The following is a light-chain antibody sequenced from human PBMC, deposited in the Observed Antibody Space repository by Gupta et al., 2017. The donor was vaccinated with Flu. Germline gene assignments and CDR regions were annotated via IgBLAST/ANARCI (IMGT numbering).Light chain of an antibody. Sequence: QSALTQPASVSGSPGQSITISCPGTSSDVGGYNYVAWYQQHPGKAPKLMIYEVSKRPPGVSNRFSGSKSGNTASLTISGLQAEDEADYYCSSDTSSSNPVFGGGTKLTVL. CDR1: SSDVGGYNY. V-gene: IGLV2-14*01. J-gene: IGLJ3*02. CDR2: EVS. CDR3: SSDTSSSNPV.